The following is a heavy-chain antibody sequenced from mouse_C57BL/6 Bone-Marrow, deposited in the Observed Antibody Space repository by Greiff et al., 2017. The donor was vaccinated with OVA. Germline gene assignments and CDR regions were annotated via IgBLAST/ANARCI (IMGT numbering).Heavy chain of an antibody. Sequence: VKLQESDAELVKPGASVKISCKVSGYTFTDHTIHWMKQRPEQGLEWIGYIYPRDGSTKYNEKLKGKATLTADKSSSTAYMQLNSLTSEDSAVYFCARSRDYYYGSTDYFDYWGQGTTLTDSS. V-gene: IGHV1-78*01. CDR3: ARSRDYYYGSTDYFDY. J-gene: IGHJ2*01. CDR1: GYTFTDHT. CDR2: IYPRDGST. D-gene: IGHD1-1*01.